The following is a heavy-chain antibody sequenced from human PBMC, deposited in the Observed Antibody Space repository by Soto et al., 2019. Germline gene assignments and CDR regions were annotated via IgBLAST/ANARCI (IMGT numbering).Heavy chain of an antibody. CDR2: ISYDGSNK. CDR3: ARDGNTYYYDRQDY. V-gene: IGHV3-30-3*01. D-gene: IGHD3-22*01. J-gene: IGHJ4*02. CDR1: GFTFSTYA. Sequence: QVQLVESGGGVVQPGRSLRLSCAASGFTFSTYAMNWVRQGPGKGLEWVALISYDGSNKYYAGSVKGRFTISRDNSKNTLYLQMNSLRGEDTAVYYCARDGNTYYYDRQDYWGQGSLVTVSS.